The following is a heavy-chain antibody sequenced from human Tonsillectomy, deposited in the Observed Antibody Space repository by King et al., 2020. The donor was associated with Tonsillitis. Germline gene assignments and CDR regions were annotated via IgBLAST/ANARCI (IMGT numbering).Heavy chain of an antibody. Sequence: VQLVESGGGLVQPGGSLRLSCAVSGFTFSRYWMSWVRQAPGKGREWVANIKEDGSDKHYVDSVKGRFTISRDNAKNSLLLQMNSLRAEDTAVYYCATEGGRSGSGYWGQGTLVTVSS. J-gene: IGHJ4*02. D-gene: IGHD3-10*01. CDR1: GFTFSRYW. CDR3: ATEGGRSGSGY. V-gene: IGHV3-7*01. CDR2: IKEDGSDK.